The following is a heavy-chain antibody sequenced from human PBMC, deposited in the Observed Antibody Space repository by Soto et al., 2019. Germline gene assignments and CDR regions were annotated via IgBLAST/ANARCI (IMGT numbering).Heavy chain of an antibody. V-gene: IGHV1-69*02. CDR2: IIPILGIA. CDR3: ARSLAAAGKGFDY. CDR1: GGTFSSYT. Sequence: QVQLVQSGAEVKKPRSSVKVSCKASGGTFSSYTISWVRQAPGQGLEWMGRIIPILGIANYAQKFQGRVTITADKSTSTAYMELSSLRSEDTAVYYCARSLAAAGKGFDYWGQGTLVTVSS. D-gene: IGHD6-13*01. J-gene: IGHJ4*02.